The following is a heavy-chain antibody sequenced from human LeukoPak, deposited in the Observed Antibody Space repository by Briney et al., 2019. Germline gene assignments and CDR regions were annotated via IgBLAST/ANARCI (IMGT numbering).Heavy chain of an antibody. CDR2: IIPMFGAT. D-gene: IGHD1-26*01. CDR3: ARGPGGSPAPFGFDY. V-gene: IGHV1-69*13. Sequence: ASVKVSCKASGGALRSFTINWVRQAPGQGVEWMGGIIPMFGATNYAQKFQGRVTITADESTSTAYMELSSLRSEDTAVYFCARGPGGSPAPFGFDYWGQGTLVTVSS. J-gene: IGHJ4*02. CDR1: GGALRSFT.